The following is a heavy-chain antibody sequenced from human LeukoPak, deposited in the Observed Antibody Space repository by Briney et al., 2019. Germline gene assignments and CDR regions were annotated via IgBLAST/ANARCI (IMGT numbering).Heavy chain of an antibody. D-gene: IGHD3-10*01. V-gene: IGHV3-48*03. CDR1: GFTITSYN. J-gene: IGHJ4*02. CDR2: IGGNGSTI. Sequence: PGGSLRLSCVASGFTITSYNMNWVRQAPGKGLEWVSYIGGNGSTIYYADSVKGRFTISRDNAKNSLYLQMNSLRAEDTAVYYCAKDPLREVRGAPSWGQGTLVTVSS. CDR3: AKDPLREVRGAPS.